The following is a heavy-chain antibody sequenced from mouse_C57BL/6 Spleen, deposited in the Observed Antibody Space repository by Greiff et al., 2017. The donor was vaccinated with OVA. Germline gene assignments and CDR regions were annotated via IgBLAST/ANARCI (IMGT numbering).Heavy chain of an antibody. CDR2: IDPSDSET. J-gene: IGHJ3*01. V-gene: IGHV1-52*01. Sequence: QVQLQQPGAELVRPGSSVKLSCKASGYTFTSYWMHWVKQRPIQGLEWIGNIDPSDSETHYNQKFKDKATLTVDKSSSTAYMQLSSLTSEDSAVYYCAREYRDYGGFAYWGQGTLVTVSA. CDR1: GYTFTSYW. D-gene: IGHD2-4*01. CDR3: AREYRDYGGFAY.